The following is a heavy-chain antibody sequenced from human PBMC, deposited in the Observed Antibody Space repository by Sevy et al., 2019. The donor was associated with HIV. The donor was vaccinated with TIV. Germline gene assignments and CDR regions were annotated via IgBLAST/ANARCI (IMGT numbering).Heavy chain of an antibody. V-gene: IGHV3-48*02. CDR2: ISSSSSTI. D-gene: IGHD3-22*01. CDR1: GFTFSSYS. Sequence: GVSLRLSCAASGFTFSSYSMNWVRQAPGKGLEWVSYISSSSSTIYYADSVKGRFTISRDNAKNSLYLQMNSLRDEDTAVYYCARKSAHYYDSSGWAFDIWGQGTMVTVSS. J-gene: IGHJ3*02. CDR3: ARKSAHYYDSSGWAFDI.